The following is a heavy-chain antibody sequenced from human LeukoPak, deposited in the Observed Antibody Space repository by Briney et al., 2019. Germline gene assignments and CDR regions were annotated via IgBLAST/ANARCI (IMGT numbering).Heavy chain of an antibody. V-gene: IGHV4-34*01. D-gene: IGHD2-2*01. CDR3: ARRVVPAAMQGYYYYYMDV. CDR1: GGSFSGYY. CDR2: INHSGST. Sequence: NPSETLSLTCAVYGGSFSGYYWSWIRQPPGKGLEWIGEINHSGSTNYNPSLKSRVTISVDTSKNQFSLKLSSVTAADTAVYYCARRVVPAAMQGYYYYYMDVWGKGTTVTISS. J-gene: IGHJ6*03.